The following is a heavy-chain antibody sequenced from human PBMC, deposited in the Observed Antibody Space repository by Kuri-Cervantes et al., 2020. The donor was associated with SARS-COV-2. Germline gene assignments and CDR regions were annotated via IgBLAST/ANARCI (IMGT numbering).Heavy chain of an antibody. D-gene: IGHD1-26*01. V-gene: IGHV3-23*01. J-gene: IGHJ1*01. CDR2: ISGSGGST. Sequence: GESLKISCAASGLTFSSYAMSWVRQAPGKVLEWVSAISGSGGSTYYADSVKGRFTISRDNSKNTLYLQLNSLRAEDTAVYYRAKEMGATKYFQHWGQGTLVTVSS. CDR1: GLTFSSYA. CDR3: AKEMGATKYFQH.